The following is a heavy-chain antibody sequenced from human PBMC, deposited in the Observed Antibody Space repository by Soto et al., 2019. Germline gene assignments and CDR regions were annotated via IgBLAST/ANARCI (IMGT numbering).Heavy chain of an antibody. Sequence: SDTLSLTCTFHRHSITSLNYYWVCIRQPPGKGLEWIGSIFYSGFTYDNPSLKSRVTMSVDRSKNQFSLRLSSVTAADTAMYICVGGYPWVGFDYWGQGTLVTVS. CDR1: RHSITSLNYY. CDR2: IFYSGFT. V-gene: IGHV4-39*01. CDR3: VGGYPWVGFDY. J-gene: IGHJ4*02. D-gene: IGHD2-15*01.